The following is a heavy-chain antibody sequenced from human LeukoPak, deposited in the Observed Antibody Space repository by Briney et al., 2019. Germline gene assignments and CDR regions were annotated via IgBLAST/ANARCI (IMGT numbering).Heavy chain of an antibody. D-gene: IGHD3-22*01. CDR2: IIPIFGTA. V-gene: IGHV1-69*05. Sequence: SVKVSCKASGGTFSSYAISWVRQAPGQGLEWMGGIIPIFGTANYAQKFQGRVTITTDESTSTDYMELSSLRSEDTAVYYCAREALKNYYYDSPKDAFDIWGQGTMVTVSS. CDR3: AREALKNYYYDSPKDAFDI. J-gene: IGHJ3*02. CDR1: GGTFSSYA.